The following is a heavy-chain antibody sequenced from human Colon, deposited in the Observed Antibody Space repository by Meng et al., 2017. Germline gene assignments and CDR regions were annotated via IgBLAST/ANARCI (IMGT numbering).Heavy chain of an antibody. CDR2: IYSIGST. J-gene: IGHJ4*02. Sequence: QVKLQESGLGLVKPSQTLSLTGAVAGVSISSGDYYWRWIRQPPGKGLEWIGYIYSIGSTYYNPSLKSRVSISVDTSKNQFSLKLTSVAATDTAVYYCARLGTSSGYYSGSGYWGQGTLVTVSS. D-gene: IGHD3-22*01. CDR1: GVSISSGDYY. V-gene: IGHV4-30-4*01. CDR3: ARLGTSSGYYSGSGY.